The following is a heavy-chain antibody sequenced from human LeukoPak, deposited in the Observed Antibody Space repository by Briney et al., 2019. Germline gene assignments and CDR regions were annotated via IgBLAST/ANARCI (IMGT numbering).Heavy chain of an antibody. CDR2: IKSKTGGGTT. J-gene: IGHJ4*02. CDR3: TTIMWSAAADH. D-gene: IGHD6-13*01. Sequence: GGSLRLSCAASGFTFSNAWMSWVRQAPGKGLEWVGRIKSKTGGGTTDYAAPVKGRSTISRDDSKHTLDLQMNSLKTEDTAVYYCTTIMWSAAADHWGQGTLVTVSS. CDR1: GFTFSNAW. V-gene: IGHV3-15*01.